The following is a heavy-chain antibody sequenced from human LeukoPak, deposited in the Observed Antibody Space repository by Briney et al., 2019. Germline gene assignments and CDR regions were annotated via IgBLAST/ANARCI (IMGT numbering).Heavy chain of an antibody. J-gene: IGHJ3*02. V-gene: IGHV1-18*01. D-gene: IGHD4-23*01. Sequence: ASVTVSCKASGYTFTSYGISWVRQAPGQGREWMGWISAYNGNTNYAQKLQGRVTMTTDTSTSTAYMELRSLRSDDTAVYYCARDRTTVVTHDAFDIWGQGTMVTVSS. CDR1: GYTFTSYG. CDR3: ARDRTTVVTHDAFDI. CDR2: ISAYNGNT.